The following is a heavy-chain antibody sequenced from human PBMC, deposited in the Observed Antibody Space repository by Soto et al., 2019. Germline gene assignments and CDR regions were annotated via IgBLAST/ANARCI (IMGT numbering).Heavy chain of an antibody. CDR2: ISSGGITM. CDR1: GFTFSDYY. J-gene: IGHJ6*02. CDR3: ARVRNHYGMDV. Sequence: QVPLAESGGGLVKPGGSLRLSCAASGFTFSDYYMNWIRQAPGKGLEWISYISSGGITMYYADSVKGRFTISRDNAKNSLYLQINSLRVEDTAVYYCARVRNHYGMDVWGQGTTVTVSS. V-gene: IGHV3-11*04.